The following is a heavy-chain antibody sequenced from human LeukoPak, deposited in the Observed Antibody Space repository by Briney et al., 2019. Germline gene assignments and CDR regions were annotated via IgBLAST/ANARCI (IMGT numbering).Heavy chain of an antibody. V-gene: IGHV1-2*02. CDR2: INPNSGGT. Sequence: RASVKVSCKASGYTFTGYYMHWVRQAPGQGLEWMGWINPNSGGTNYAQKFQGRVTMTRDTSISTAYMELSRLRSDDTAVYYCARGVERGFGGAFDIWGQGTMVTVSS. D-gene: IGHD2-15*01. CDR3: ARGVERGFGGAFDI. CDR1: GYTFTGYY. J-gene: IGHJ3*02.